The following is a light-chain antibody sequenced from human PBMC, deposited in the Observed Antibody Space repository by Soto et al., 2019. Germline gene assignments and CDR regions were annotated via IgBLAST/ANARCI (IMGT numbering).Light chain of an antibody. CDR2: AAS. V-gene: IGKV3-20*01. Sequence: EIVLTQSPGTLPASPGESFTLSCRASQSVRSSSLAWYQQKPGQATRLLIYAASRRATGIPDRFSGSGSGTDFTLTISRLEPEDFAVYSCQQYDTAPPTFGHGTKVDIK. J-gene: IGKJ1*01. CDR3: QQYDTAPPT. CDR1: QSVRSSS.